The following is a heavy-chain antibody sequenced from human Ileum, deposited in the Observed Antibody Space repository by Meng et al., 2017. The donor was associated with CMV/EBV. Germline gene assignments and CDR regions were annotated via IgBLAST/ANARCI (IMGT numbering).Heavy chain of an antibody. J-gene: IGHJ4*02. CDR2: INHSGST. CDR3: ARTTRAYYFDY. CDR1: GGSFSGYY. Sequence: GSPRLSCAVYGGSFSGYYWSWIRQPPGKGLEWIGEINHSGSTNYNPSLKSRVTISVDTSKNQFSLKLSSVTAADTAVYYCARTTRAYYFDYWGQGTLVTVSS. V-gene: IGHV4-34*01. D-gene: IGHD1-14*01.